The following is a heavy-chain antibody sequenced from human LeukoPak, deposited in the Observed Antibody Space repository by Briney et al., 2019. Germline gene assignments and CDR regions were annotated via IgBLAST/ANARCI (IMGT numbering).Heavy chain of an antibody. CDR2: IYYSGST. CDR3: ARVDYDILTGYVYYFDY. J-gene: IGHJ4*02. D-gene: IGHD3-9*01. V-gene: IGHV4-59*01. CDR1: GGSISSYY. Sequence: PSETLSLTCTVSGGSISSYYWSWIRQPPGKGLEWIGYIYYSGSTNYNPSLKSRVTISVDTSKNQFSLKLSSVTAADTAVYYCARVDYDILTGYVYYFDYWGQGTLVTVSS.